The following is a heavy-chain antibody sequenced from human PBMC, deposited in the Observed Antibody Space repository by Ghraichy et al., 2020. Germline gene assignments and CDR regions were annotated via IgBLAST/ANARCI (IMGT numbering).Heavy chain of an antibody. Sequence: ASVKVSCKASGYTFTSYYMHWVRQAPGQGLEWMGIINPSGGSTSYAQKFQGRVTMTRDTSTSTVYMELSSLRSEDTAVYYCARDRGYCTNGVCYTAYYFDYWGQGTLVTVSS. V-gene: IGHV1-46*01. CDR2: INPSGGST. CDR1: GYTFTSYY. J-gene: IGHJ4*02. D-gene: IGHD2-8*01. CDR3: ARDRGYCTNGVCYTAYYFDY.